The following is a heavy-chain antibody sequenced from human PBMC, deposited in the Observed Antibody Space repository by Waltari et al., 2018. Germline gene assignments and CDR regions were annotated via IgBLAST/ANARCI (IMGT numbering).Heavy chain of an antibody. CDR2: VRSQAYGGTA. Sequence: EVQLVESGGRLVQPGRSLRLSCTGSGLIFGDDAMSWFRQAPGKGLEWVGFVRSQAYGGTADYAASVKGRFSISRDDYRNVAYLQMNSLKIEDTAMYYCSRESRPYDLNRDYWGQGTLVTVSS. J-gene: IGHJ4*02. D-gene: IGHD3-16*01. CDR1: GLIFGDDA. V-gene: IGHV3-49*03. CDR3: SRESRPYDLNRDY.